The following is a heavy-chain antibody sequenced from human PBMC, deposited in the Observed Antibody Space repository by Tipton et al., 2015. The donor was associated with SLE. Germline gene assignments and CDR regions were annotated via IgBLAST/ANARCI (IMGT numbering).Heavy chain of an antibody. Sequence: TLSLTCTVSGGSISSHYWSWIRQPPGKGLEWIGYIYYSGSTTYNPSLKSRVTISVDTSKNQFSLKLSSVTAADTAVYYCAKVPKDGYCSGGSCHGNAFDIWGQGTMVTVSS. J-gene: IGHJ3*02. CDR2: IYYSGST. CDR1: GGSISSHY. D-gene: IGHD2-15*01. V-gene: IGHV4-59*11. CDR3: AKVPKDGYCSGGSCHGNAFDI.